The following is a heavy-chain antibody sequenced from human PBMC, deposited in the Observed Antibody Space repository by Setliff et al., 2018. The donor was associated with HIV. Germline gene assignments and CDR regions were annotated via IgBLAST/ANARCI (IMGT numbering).Heavy chain of an antibody. CDR2: TANT. CDR3: ARHAALIKRYYYYYLDV. V-gene: IGHV4-39*01. D-gene: IGHD5-18*01. Sequence: SETLSLTCTVSGDYISTDNYHGGWIRQPPGKGLEWIGHTANTDYNPSLKSRVTVSVDTSKNQLSLRLSSVTAADTAVYYCARHAALIKRYYYYYLDVWGKGTTVTVSS. CDR1: GDYISTDNYH. J-gene: IGHJ6*03.